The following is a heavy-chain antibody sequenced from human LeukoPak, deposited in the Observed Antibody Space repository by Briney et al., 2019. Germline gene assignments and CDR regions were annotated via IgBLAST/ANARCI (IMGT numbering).Heavy chain of an antibody. Sequence: GGSLRLSCAASGFPFSTYAMTWVRQAPGEGLEWVSAITNSGGSTYYADSVKGRLTIYRDNSKNTLYLQMNSLRAEDTAVYYCAKDIIGSSGPWDYWGQGTLVTVSS. CDR1: GFPFSTYA. CDR3: AKDIIGSSGPWDY. J-gene: IGHJ4*02. D-gene: IGHD3-22*01. CDR2: ITNSGGST. V-gene: IGHV3-23*01.